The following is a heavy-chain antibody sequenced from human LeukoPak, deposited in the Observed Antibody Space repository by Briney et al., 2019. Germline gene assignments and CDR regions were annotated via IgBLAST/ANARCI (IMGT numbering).Heavy chain of an antibody. V-gene: IGHV5-51*01. CDR3: ARSGGNYYSI. CDR1: GYRFTSYW. J-gene: IGHJ3*02. D-gene: IGHD1-26*01. Sequence: GESLKISCKGSGYRFTSYWIGWVRQMPGKGLEWMGNIYPGDSDTIYSPSFQGQVTISADKSTSTANLQWSSLKASDTAMYYCARSGGNYYSIWGQGTMVTVSS. CDR2: IYPGDSDT.